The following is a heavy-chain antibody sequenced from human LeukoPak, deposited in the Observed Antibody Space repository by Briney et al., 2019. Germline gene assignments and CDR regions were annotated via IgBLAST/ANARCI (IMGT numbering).Heavy chain of an antibody. CDR1: GYSISTSYY. V-gene: IGHV4-38-2*02. Sequence: SETLSLTCTVSGYSISTSYYWGWIRQPPGKGLEWIGSIYHSGNTYYNPSLKSRVTISVDTSKNQFSLKLSSVTAADTAVYYCARAWGVVTARYFDYWGQGTLVTVSS. J-gene: IGHJ4*02. CDR2: IYHSGNT. CDR3: ARAWGVVTARYFDY. D-gene: IGHD2-21*02.